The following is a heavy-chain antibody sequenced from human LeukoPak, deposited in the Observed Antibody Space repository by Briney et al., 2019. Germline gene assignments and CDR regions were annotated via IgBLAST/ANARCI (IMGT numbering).Heavy chain of an antibody. J-gene: IGHJ6*03. CDR3: ASSSISSLNGYYYYYMDV. CDR2: IYHSGST. Sequence: SETLSLTCAVSGGSISSSNWWSWVRQPPGKGLEWIGEIYHSGSTNYNPSLKSRVTISVDKSKNQFSLKLSSVTAADTAVYYCASSSISSLNGYYYYYMDVWGKGTTVTVSS. V-gene: IGHV4-4*02. D-gene: IGHD1-14*01. CDR1: GGSISSSNW.